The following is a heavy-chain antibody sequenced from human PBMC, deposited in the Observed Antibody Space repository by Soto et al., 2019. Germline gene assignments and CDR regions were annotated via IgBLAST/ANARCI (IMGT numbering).Heavy chain of an antibody. CDR3: ARDRVSSSDYYYYMDV. Sequence: GGSLRLSCAASGFTVSSNYMSWVRQAPGKGLEWVSVIYSGGSTYYADSVKGRFTISRDNSKNTLYLQINSLRAEDTAVYYCARDRVSSSDYYYYMDVWGTGTTVTVSS. D-gene: IGHD6-6*01. CDR2: IYSGGST. CDR1: GFTVSSNY. J-gene: IGHJ6*03. V-gene: IGHV3-53*01.